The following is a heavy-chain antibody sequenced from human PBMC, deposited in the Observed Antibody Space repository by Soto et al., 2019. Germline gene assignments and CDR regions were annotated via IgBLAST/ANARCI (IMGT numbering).Heavy chain of an antibody. V-gene: IGHV1-8*01. CDR1: GYTFTSYD. Sequence: QVQLVQSGAEVKKPGASVKVSCKASGYTFTSYDINWVRQATGQRLEWMGWMNTNSGNTGYAQKFQGRVTMTRNTSISTAYMELSSLRSEDTAVYYCARGRRRQLLYWFDPWGQGTLVTVSS. J-gene: IGHJ5*02. D-gene: IGHD2-2*01. CDR3: ARGRRRQLLYWFDP. CDR2: MNTNSGNT.